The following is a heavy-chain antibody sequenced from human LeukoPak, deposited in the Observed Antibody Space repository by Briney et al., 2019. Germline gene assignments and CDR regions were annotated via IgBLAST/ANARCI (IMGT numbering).Heavy chain of an antibody. CDR2: IYYSGST. CDR3: ARGRYYDYVWGSYRLEYYFDY. CDR1: GGSISSSSYY. D-gene: IGHD3-16*02. Sequence: PSETLSLTCTVSGGSISSSSYYWGWIRQSPGKGLEWIGSIYYSGSTYYNPSLKSRVTISVDTSKSQFSLKLSSVTAADTAVYYCARGRYYDYVWGSYRLEYYFDYWGQGTLVTVSS. V-gene: IGHV4-39*01. J-gene: IGHJ4*02.